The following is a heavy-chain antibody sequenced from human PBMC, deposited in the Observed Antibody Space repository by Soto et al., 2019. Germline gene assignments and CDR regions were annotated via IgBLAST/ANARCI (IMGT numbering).Heavy chain of an antibody. CDR2: INPFFKGT. CDR1: GGAFSSDA. D-gene: IGHD3-22*01. Sequence: SVWVSCKASGGAFSSDAISWVRQAPGQGLEWMGGINPFFKGTKYAQRFQGRVTITADDSTSTAYMDLTSMTYEDTAVYYCARDVSLNYYDNPYFYYGMDVWCQGTTVTVFS. CDR3: ARDVSLNYYDNPYFYYGMDV. J-gene: IGHJ6*02. V-gene: IGHV1-69*13.